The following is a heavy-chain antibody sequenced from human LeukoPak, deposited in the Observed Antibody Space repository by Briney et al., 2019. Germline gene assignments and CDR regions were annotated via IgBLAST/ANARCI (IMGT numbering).Heavy chain of an antibody. CDR1: GFTFSNYW. V-gene: IGHV3-74*01. J-gene: IGHJ5*02. Sequence: GGSLRLSCAASGFTFSNYWMHWVRQAPGKGLVWVSRINSDGSSRNYADSVKGRFTISRDNAKNTLYLQMNSLRAEDTAVYYCARAIWAAAANNWFDPWGQGTLVTVSS. CDR2: INSDGSSR. CDR3: ARAIWAAAANNWFDP. D-gene: IGHD6-13*01.